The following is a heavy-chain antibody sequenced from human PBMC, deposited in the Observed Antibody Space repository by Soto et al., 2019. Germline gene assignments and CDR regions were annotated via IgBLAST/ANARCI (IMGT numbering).Heavy chain of an antibody. CDR1: GDSVSSNSAA. Sequence: SQTLSLTCAISGDSVSSNSAAWNWIRQSPSRGLEWLGRTYYRSKWYNDYAVSVKSRITINPDTSKNQFSLQLNSVTPEDTAVYYCARGGRPYYYDSSGYYFFDYWGQGTLVTVSS. CDR2: TYYRSKWYN. J-gene: IGHJ4*02. V-gene: IGHV6-1*01. D-gene: IGHD3-22*01. CDR3: ARGGRPYYYDSSGYYFFDY.